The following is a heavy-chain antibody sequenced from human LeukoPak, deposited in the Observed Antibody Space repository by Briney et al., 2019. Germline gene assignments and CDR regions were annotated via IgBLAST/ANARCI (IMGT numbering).Heavy chain of an antibody. CDR3: AIQDGYLDY. CDR2: IRYDGSNK. CDR1: GFTFSSYG. Sequence: PGGSLRLSCAASGFTFSSYGMHWVRQAPGKGLEWAAFIRYDGSNKYYADSVKGRFTISRDNAKNSLYLQMNSLRAEDTAVYYCAIQDGYLDYWGQGTLVTVSS. V-gene: IGHV3-30*02. D-gene: IGHD5-24*01. J-gene: IGHJ4*02.